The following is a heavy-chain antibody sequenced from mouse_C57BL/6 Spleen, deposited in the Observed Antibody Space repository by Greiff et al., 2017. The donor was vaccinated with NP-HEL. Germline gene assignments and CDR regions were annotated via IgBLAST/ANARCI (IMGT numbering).Heavy chain of an antibody. J-gene: IGHJ3*01. CDR1: GYTFTDHT. CDR3: ARSVYGNYKAWFAY. D-gene: IGHD2-1*01. V-gene: IGHV1-78*01. CDR2: IYPRDGST. Sequence: VQLQQSDAELVKPGASVKISCKVSGYTFTDHTIHWMKQRPDPGLEWIGYIYPRDGSTKYNEKFKGKATLTADKSSSTAYMQLNSLTSEDSAVFFVARSVYGNYKAWFAYWGQGTLVTVSA.